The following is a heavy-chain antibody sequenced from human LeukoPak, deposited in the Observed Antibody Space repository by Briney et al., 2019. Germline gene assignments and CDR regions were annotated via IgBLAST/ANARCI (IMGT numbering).Heavy chain of an antibody. CDR2: IYYSGST. J-gene: IGHJ4*02. Sequence: SETLSLTCTVSGGSISSSSYHWGWIRQPPGKGLEWIVSIYYSGSTYYNPSLKSRVTISVDTSKNQFSLKLSSVTAADTAVYYCASLGAGGPVDYWGQGTLVTVSS. V-gene: IGHV4-39*01. D-gene: IGHD1-26*01. CDR3: ASLGAGGPVDY. CDR1: GGSISSSSYH.